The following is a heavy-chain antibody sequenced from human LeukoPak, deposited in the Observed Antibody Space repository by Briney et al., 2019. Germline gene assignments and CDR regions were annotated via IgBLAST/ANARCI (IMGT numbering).Heavy chain of an antibody. CDR2: ISSSSSYM. J-gene: IGHJ4*02. CDR3: ARGGIDYDFWSGTENHFDY. V-gene: IGHV3-21*01. CDR1: GFTFSSYS. D-gene: IGHD3-3*01. Sequence: PGRSLRLSCAASGFTFSSYSMNWVRQAPGKGLEWVSSISSSSSYMYYADSVKGRFTISRDNAKNSLYLQMNSLRAEDTAVYYCARGGIDYDFWSGTENHFDYWGQGTLVTVSS.